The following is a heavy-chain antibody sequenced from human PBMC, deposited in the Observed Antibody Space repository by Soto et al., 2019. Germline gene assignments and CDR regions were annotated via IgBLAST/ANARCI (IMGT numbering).Heavy chain of an antibody. CDR1: GYTFTSYG. CDR2: ISAYNGTA. V-gene: IGHV1-18*01. D-gene: IGHD3-16*02. Sequence: GASVKVSCKASGYTFTSYGISWVRQAPGQGLEWMGWISAYNGTANYAQKFQGRVTMTTDESTSTAYMELSSLRSEDTAVYYCARVMITFGGVIAYFDYWGQGTLVTVSS. J-gene: IGHJ4*02. CDR3: ARVMITFGGVIAYFDY.